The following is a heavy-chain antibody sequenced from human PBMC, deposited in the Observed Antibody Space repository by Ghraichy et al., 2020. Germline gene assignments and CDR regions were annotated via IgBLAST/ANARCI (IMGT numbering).Heavy chain of an antibody. CDR3: AQTPEWDPSGY. V-gene: IGHV3-23*01. D-gene: IGHD1-26*01. J-gene: IGHJ4*02. CDR2: ISGSGGST. Sequence: GGSLRLSCAGSGFTFSSYAMSWVRQAPGKGLEWVSAISGSGGSTYYADSVKGRFTISRDNSKNTLYLQMTSLRAEDTAVYYCAQTPEWDPSGYWGQGTLVTVSS. CDR1: GFTFSSYA.